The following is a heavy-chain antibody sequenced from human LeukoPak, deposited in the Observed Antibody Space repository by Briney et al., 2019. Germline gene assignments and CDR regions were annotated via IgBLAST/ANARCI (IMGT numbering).Heavy chain of an antibody. J-gene: IGHJ6*02. V-gene: IGHV6-1*01. CDR2: TYYRSKLYN. Sequence: SQTLSLTCAISGDSVSSNSAAWNWIRQSPSRGLEWLGRTYYRSKLYNDYAVSVKSRITINPDTSKHQFSLQLNSVTPEDTAVYYCARARQGIVVVPDITGMDVWGQGTTVTVSS. D-gene: IGHD2-2*01. CDR1: GDSVSSNSAA. CDR3: ARARQGIVVVPDITGMDV.